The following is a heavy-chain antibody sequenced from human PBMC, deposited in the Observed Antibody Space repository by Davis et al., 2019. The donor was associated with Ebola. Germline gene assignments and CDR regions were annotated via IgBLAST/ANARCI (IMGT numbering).Heavy chain of an antibody. V-gene: IGHV1-18*04. CDR2: ISGYEDNT. CDR1: GYTFTGYY. J-gene: IGHJ4*02. Sequence: ASVKVSCKASGYTFTGYYMHWVRQAPGQGLEWMGWISGYEDNTNYAPRFQGRITLTTDTSTSTAYMELRSLRSDDTAMYYCARDSFCTYGVCNDRDFDYWGQGTLVTVSS. CDR3: ARDSFCTYGVCNDRDFDY. D-gene: IGHD2-8*01.